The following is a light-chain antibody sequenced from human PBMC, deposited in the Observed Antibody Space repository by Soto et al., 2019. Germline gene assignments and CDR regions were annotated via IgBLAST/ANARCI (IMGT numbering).Light chain of an antibody. CDR3: QHYNSYSYA. Sequence: DIQMTQSPSTLSGSVGDRVTITCRASQTISSWLAWYQQKPGKATKLLIYKASTLKSGVPSRFSGCGSETECTLTISSLQPDYFATYYCQHYNSYSYAFGQGTKVDLK. CDR1: QTISSW. J-gene: IGKJ1*01. V-gene: IGKV1-5*03. CDR2: KAS.